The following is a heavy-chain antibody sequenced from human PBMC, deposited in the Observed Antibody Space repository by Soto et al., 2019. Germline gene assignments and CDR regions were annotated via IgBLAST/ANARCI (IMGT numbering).Heavy chain of an antibody. CDR3: APQAGGGGY. Sequence: EVQLVESGGGLIQPGGSLRLSCAVSGFTVSNNYMSWVRQAPGKGLEGVSVIYSGGYTAYGDSVKGRFTISRDNSKKPVYLKMNNLSPTARAMFYRAPQAGGGGYWGQGTLVTVSS. V-gene: IGHV3-53*01. D-gene: IGHD3-10*01. CDR1: GFTVSNNY. J-gene: IGHJ4*02. CDR2: IYSGGYT.